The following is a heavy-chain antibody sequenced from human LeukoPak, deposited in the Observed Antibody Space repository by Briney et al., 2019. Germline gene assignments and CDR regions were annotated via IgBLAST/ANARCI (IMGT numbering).Heavy chain of an antibody. V-gene: IGHV4-34*01. CDR2: INHSGST. Sequence: SETLSLTCAVYGGSFSGYYWSWIRQPPGKGLEWIGEINHSGSTNYNPSLESRVTISVDPSKNQFCLNLSSVTAADTAVYYCARASQYYYDSSGYPLFDYWGQGTLVTVSS. CDR3: ARASQYYYDSSGYPLFDY. CDR1: GGSFSGYY. D-gene: IGHD3-22*01. J-gene: IGHJ4*02.